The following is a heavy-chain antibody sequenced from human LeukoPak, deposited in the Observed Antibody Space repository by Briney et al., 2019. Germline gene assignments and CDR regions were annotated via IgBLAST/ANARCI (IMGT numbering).Heavy chain of an antibody. CDR1: GYTFTSYY. J-gene: IGHJ4*02. Sequence: GASVKVSYKASGYTFTSYYMHWVRQAPGQGLEWMGIINPSGGSTSYAQKFQGRVTMTRDTSTSTVYMELSSLRSEDTAVYYCARDLPSYGSGSYYPSYYFDYRGQGTLVTVSS. CDR3: ARDLPSYGSGSYYPSYYFDY. CDR2: INPSGGST. V-gene: IGHV1-46*01. D-gene: IGHD3-10*01.